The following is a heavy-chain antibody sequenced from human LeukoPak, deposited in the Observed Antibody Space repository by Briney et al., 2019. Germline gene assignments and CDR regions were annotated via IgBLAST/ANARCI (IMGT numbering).Heavy chain of an antibody. J-gene: IGHJ5*02. D-gene: IGHD6-13*01. Sequence: ASVKASCKVSGYTLTELSMHWVRQAPGKGLEWMGGFDPEDGETIYAQKFQGRVTMTEDTSTDTAYMELSSLRSEDTAVYYCATGGQQLVQRWFDPWGQGTLVTVSS. CDR2: FDPEDGET. CDR3: ATGGQQLVQRWFDP. V-gene: IGHV1-24*01. CDR1: GYTLTELS.